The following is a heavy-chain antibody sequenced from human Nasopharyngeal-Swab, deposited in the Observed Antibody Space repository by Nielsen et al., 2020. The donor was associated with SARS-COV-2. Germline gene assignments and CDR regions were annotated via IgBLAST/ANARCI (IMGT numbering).Heavy chain of an antibody. CDR3: ARASYYDFWSGYYRSDYYGMDV. CDR1: GGSISSYY. V-gene: IGHV4-59*01. J-gene: IGHJ6*02. Sequence: SETLSLTCTVSGGSISSYYWSWIRQPQGKGLEWIGYIYYSGSTNYNPSLKSRVTISVDTSKNQFSLKLSSVTAADTAVYYCARASYYDFWSGYYRSDYYGMDVWGQGTTVTVSS. CDR2: IYYSGST. D-gene: IGHD3-3*01.